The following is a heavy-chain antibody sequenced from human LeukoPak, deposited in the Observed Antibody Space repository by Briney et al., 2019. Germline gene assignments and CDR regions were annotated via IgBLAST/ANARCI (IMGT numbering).Heavy chain of an antibody. J-gene: IGHJ4*02. Sequence: ASVKVSCTASGYTFTGYYMHWVRQAPGQGLEWMGWINPNSGGTNYAQKFQGRVTMTRDTSISTAYMELSRLRSDDTAVYYCAREIVVGALFDYWGQGTLVTVSS. D-gene: IGHD1-26*01. CDR1: GYTFTGYY. CDR3: AREIVVGALFDY. CDR2: INPNSGGT. V-gene: IGHV1-2*02.